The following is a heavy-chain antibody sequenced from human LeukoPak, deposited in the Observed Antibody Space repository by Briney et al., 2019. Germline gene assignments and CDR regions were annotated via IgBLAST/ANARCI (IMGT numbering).Heavy chain of an antibody. J-gene: IGHJ4*02. V-gene: IGHV3-30-3*01. CDR1: GFTFSTYI. Sequence: GGPLRLSVAASGFTFSTYIRPWFGRPPARGRGGVAVISYDGSNTNYADSVKGRFTVSRDNSKNTLYLQMNSLRAEDTAVYYCARTYKSDWYYFDYWGQGTLVTLSS. CDR3: ARTYKSDWYYFDY. D-gene: IGHD3-9*01. CDR2: ISYDGSNT.